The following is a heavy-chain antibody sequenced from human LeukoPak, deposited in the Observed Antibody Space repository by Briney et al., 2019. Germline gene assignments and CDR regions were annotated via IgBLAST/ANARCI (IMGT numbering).Heavy chain of an antibody. Sequence: PGGSLRLSCAASGFTFSSYGMHWVRQAPGKGLEWVAVISFDGSNKCYADSVKGRFTISRDISTDTLWLQMDSLRTEDTAVYYCAKGPLRGTAAAIDYWGQGTLVTVSS. V-gene: IGHV3-30*18. CDR3: AKGPLRGTAAAIDY. J-gene: IGHJ4*02. D-gene: IGHD2-2*01. CDR1: GFTFSSYG. CDR2: ISFDGSNK.